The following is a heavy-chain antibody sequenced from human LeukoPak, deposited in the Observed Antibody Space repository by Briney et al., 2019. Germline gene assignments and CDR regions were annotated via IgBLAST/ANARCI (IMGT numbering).Heavy chain of an antibody. J-gene: IGHJ4*02. Sequence: GGSLRLSCAASEFTLSGSWMHWVRQAPGKGLVWVSRINSDGSGTTYADSVKGRFTISRDNAKNTLYLQMTGLRDEDAAVYYCARGRSSSSWSDYWGQGTLVTVSS. CDR2: INSDGSGT. CDR1: EFTLSGSW. CDR3: ARGRSSSSWSDY. D-gene: IGHD6-13*01. V-gene: IGHV3-74*01.